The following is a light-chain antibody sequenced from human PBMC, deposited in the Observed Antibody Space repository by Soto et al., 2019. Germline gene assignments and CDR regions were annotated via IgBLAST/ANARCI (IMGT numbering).Light chain of an antibody. CDR1: QSVSSSY. CDR2: GAS. J-gene: IGKJ1*01. Sequence: EIVLTQSPGTLSLSPGERATLSCRASQSVSSSYLAWYQQKPGQAPRLLIYGASSRATGIPDRFSGSGSGTDFTLTISRLEPEDFAVYYCQQYGSSPRTFGQGAKA. CDR3: QQYGSSPRT. V-gene: IGKV3-20*01.